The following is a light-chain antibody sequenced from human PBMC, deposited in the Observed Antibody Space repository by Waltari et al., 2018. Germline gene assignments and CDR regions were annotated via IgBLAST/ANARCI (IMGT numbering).Light chain of an antibody. CDR3: QQYGSSPQA. CDR1: QSVSSRY. V-gene: IGKV3-20*01. Sequence: EIVLTQSPGTLSLSPGERPTLPCRASQSVSSRYLVRYQQKPGQAPRLLIYGASSRATGISDWFSGGGSGTDFTLAIRRLDPEDFAVYYCQQYGSSPQAFGQGTRLEIK. J-gene: IGKJ2*01. CDR2: GAS.